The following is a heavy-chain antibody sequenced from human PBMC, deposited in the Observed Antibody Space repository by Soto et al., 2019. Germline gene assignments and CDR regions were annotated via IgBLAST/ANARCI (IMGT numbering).Heavy chain of an antibody. Sequence: ASVKVSFKTSGYTFTDYYTHWVRQAPGQGLEWMGWMNPKSGGAYFAQKFQGRVTLTRDTSIGTAYIEVNSLTSDDTAVYFCTRENIENSDGLYDAFGIWGQGTTVTVSS. CDR3: TRENIENSDGLYDAFGI. CDR2: MNPKSGGA. D-gene: IGHD5-18*01. V-gene: IGHV1-2*02. CDR1: GYTFTDYY. J-gene: IGHJ3*02.